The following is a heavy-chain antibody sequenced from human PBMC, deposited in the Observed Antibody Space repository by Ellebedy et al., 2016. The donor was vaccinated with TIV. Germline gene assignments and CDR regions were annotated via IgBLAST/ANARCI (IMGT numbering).Heavy chain of an antibody. CDR3: ARGHYYSSWYLVFAV. CDR1: GGTFNSYA. Sequence: SVKVSXXASGGTFNSYAVNWVRQARQAPGQGLEWVGGIVPIFGVAQYAQKFQGRVTITADKSTDTVYMQLSSLTSDDTALYYCARGHYYSSWYLVFAVWGQGTMVTVSS. J-gene: IGHJ3*01. CDR2: IVPIFGVA. V-gene: IGHV1-69*10. D-gene: IGHD6-13*01.